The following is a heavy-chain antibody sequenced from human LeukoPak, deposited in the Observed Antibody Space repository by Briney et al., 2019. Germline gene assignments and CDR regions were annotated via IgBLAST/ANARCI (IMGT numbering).Heavy chain of an antibody. CDR3: VKGDYVWGSSNSFDY. CDR1: GFTFTTYW. D-gene: IGHD3-16*01. CDR2: INSDGSIT. J-gene: IGHJ4*02. Sequence: QAGGSLRLSCAASGFTFTTYWMHWVRHAPGKGLVWVSHINSDGSITSYADSVEGRFTISRDNAKNTLYLQMSSLRAEDTAVYYCVKGDYVWGSSNSFDYWGQGTLVTVSS. V-gene: IGHV3-74*01.